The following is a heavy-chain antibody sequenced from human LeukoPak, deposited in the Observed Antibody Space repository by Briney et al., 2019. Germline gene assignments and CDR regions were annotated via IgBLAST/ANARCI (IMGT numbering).Heavy chain of an antibody. CDR1: GFSFSDYY. J-gene: IGHJ4*02. Sequence: PGGSLRLSYAASGFSFSDYYMSWIRQAPGKGLEWVSYISGISTYTNFADSVKGRFTVSRDNAKNSLYLQMNSLRAEDTAVYYCARGTTYFDYRGQGALVTVSS. CDR2: ISGISTYT. D-gene: IGHD4-11*01. V-gene: IGHV3-11*05. CDR3: ARGTTYFDY.